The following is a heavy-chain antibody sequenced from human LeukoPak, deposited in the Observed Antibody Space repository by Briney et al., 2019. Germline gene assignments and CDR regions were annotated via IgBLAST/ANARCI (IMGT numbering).Heavy chain of an antibody. J-gene: IGHJ5*02. V-gene: IGHV4-59*08. D-gene: IGHD3-10*01. CDR1: GGSISSYY. CDR2: IYYSGST. Sequence: SETLSLTCTVSGGSISSYYWSWIRQPPGKGLEWIGYIYYSGSTNYNPSLKSRVTISVDTSKNQFSLKLSSVTAADTAVYYCARNSPQSRGRNWFDPWGRGTLVTVSS. CDR3: ARNSPQSRGRNWFDP.